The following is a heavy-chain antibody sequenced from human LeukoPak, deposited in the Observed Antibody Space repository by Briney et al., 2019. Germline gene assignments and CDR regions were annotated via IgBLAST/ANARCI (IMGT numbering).Heavy chain of an antibody. D-gene: IGHD1-14*01. Sequence: GGSLRLSCAASGFTFSSYAMHWVRQAPGKGLEWVAVISYDGSNKYYADSVKGRFTISRDNSKNTLYLQMDSLRAEDTAIYYCATGAGYWGQGTLVTVSS. CDR2: ISYDGSNK. V-gene: IGHV3-30-3*01. CDR1: GFTFSSYA. J-gene: IGHJ4*02. CDR3: ATGAGY.